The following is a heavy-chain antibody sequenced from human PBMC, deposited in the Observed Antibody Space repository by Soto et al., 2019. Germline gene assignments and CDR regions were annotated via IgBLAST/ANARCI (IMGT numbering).Heavy chain of an antibody. CDR1: GGSFSGYY. V-gene: IGHV4-34*01. CDR3: ARGRAVAGTTFDY. J-gene: IGHJ4*02. CDR2: INHSGST. Sequence: QVQLQQWGAGLLKPSETLSLTCAVYGGSFSGYYWSWIRQPPGKGLEWIGEINHSGSTNYNPSLKSRVTISVDTSKNQFSLKLSSVTAADTAVYYCARGRAVAGTTFDYWGQGTLVTVSS. D-gene: IGHD6-19*01.